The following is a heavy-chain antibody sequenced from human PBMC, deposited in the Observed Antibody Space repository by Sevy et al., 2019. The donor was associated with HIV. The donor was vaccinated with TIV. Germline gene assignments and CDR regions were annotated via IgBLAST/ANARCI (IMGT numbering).Heavy chain of an antibody. V-gene: IGHV4-4*02. Sequence: SETLSLTCTVSGDSISSNNWWTWVRQPPGKGLEWIGDMFHAGSANYNPPLKGRVTISVDKSMNHFSLNLFSVTAADTAVYYCARRPQIVVPNQIPPLDYWGPGILVTVSS. CDR1: GDSISSNNW. CDR2: MFHAGSA. D-gene: IGHD2-15*01. J-gene: IGHJ4*02. CDR3: ARRPQIVVPNQIPPLDY.